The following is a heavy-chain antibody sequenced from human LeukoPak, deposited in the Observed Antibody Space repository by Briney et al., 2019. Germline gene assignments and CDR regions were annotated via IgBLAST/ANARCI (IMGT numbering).Heavy chain of an antibody. CDR3: VRDQGAAGDY. Sequence: GGSLRLSCSASGFTFSRYWMTWVRQAPGKGLEWVANIDQDGSEKFYADSVKGRFTISRDNAKNSLYLQMNSLRVEDTALYYCVRDQGAAGDYWGQGTLVTVSS. J-gene: IGHJ4*02. CDR1: GFTFSRYW. D-gene: IGHD6-13*01. CDR2: IDQDGSEK. V-gene: IGHV3-7*01.